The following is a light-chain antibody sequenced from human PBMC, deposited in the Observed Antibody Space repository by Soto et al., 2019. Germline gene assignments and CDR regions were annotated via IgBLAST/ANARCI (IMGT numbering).Light chain of an antibody. Sequence: QSVLTQSASVSGSPGQSITISCTGTSSDVGGYNYVSWYQQHPGKAPKLMIYDVSNQPSGVSNRFSGSKSGNTASLTISGLQAEDEADYYCSSYTTSSTLVVFGGGTKVTVL. J-gene: IGLJ2*01. CDR2: DVS. V-gene: IGLV2-14*01. CDR1: SSDVGGYNY. CDR3: SSYTTSSTLVV.